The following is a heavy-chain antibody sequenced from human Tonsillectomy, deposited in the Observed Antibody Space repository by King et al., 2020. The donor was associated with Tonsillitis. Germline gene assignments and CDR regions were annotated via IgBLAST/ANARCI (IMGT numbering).Heavy chain of an antibody. CDR1: GFTVSSNY. CDR2: IYSSGST. D-gene: IGHD2-2*01. J-gene: IGHJ4*02. Sequence: VQLVESGGGLMQPGRSLRLSCAASGFTVSSNYITWVRQAPGKGLEWVSIIYSSGSTTYADSVKGRFTISRDNSKNTLYLRMNSLRAEDTAVYYCARGVPAANFDLWGQGALVTLSS. V-gene: IGHV3-53*01. CDR3: ARGVPAANFDL.